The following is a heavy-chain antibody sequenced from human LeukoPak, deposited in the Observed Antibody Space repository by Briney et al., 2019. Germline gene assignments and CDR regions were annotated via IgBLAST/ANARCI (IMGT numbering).Heavy chain of an antibody. CDR2: IKSDGSTT. V-gene: IGHV3-74*01. CDR3: ARDVRYSSDS. D-gene: IGHD6-13*01. Sequence: GGSLRLSCAASGFTFSSYWMHWVRHSPGKGLVWVSLIKSDGSTTSYADFVKGRFTISRDNAKNTLYLQMNSLRAEDTAVYYCARDVRYSSDSWGQGTLVTVSS. CDR1: GFTFSSYW. J-gene: IGHJ5*01.